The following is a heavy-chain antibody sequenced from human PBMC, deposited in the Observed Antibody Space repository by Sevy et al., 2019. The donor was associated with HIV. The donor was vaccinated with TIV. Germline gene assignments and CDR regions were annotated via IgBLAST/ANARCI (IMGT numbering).Heavy chain of an antibody. CDR3: ARRNYDRSGYYYDAPVFDY. CDR2: IYPGDSDT. V-gene: IGHV5-51*01. D-gene: IGHD3-22*01. Sequence: GESLKISCKGSEFTFTSYWIGWVRQMPGKGLEWMGIIYPGDSDTRYSPSFQGQVTISADKSISTAYLQWSSLKASDTAMYYCARRNYDRSGYYYDAPVFDYWGQGTLVTASS. CDR1: EFTFTSYW. J-gene: IGHJ4*02.